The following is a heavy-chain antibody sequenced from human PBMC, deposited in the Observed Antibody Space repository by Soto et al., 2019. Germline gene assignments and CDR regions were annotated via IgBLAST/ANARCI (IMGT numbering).Heavy chain of an antibody. CDR3: ARGGYSMDV. Sequence: PSQTLSLTCAISVDTVSSTSAAWTWIRQSPSRGLEWLGKTYYRSKWYNEYAVSVKSRISINADTSKNQFSLQLDSVTPEDTAVYYCARGGYSMDVWGQGTTVTVSS. CDR2: TYYRSKWYN. CDR1: VDTVSSTSAA. V-gene: IGHV6-1*01. J-gene: IGHJ6*02.